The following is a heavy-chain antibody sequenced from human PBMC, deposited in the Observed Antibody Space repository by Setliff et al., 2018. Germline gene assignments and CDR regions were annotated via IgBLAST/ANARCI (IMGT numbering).Heavy chain of an antibody. CDR3: AKNGFGVVALGVNNWFDP. V-gene: IGHV3-7*03. Sequence: PGGSLRLSCAASTFTFSVFWMGWARQAPGKGLEWVANVNPDGSEKNYVDSVKGRFTISRDNAKNSLYLQMNSLRAEDTAVYYCAKNGFGVVALGVNNWFDPWGQGTLVTVSS. D-gene: IGHD3-10*01. CDR2: VNPDGSEK. CDR1: TFTFSVFW. J-gene: IGHJ5*02.